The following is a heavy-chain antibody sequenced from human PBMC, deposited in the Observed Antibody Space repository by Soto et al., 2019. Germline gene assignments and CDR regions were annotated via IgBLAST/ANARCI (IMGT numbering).Heavy chain of an antibody. CDR3: ARVSWREKYGMDV. CDR1: GFTFSDSY. CDR2: ITFSGNTV. Sequence: QVQLVESGGGLVKPGGSLRLYCAASGFTFSDSYMSWIRQAPGKGLAWISYITFSGNTVYYADSLKGRFTISRDNAKNSLYLQMNRLRAEDTAVYYCARVSWREKYGMDVWGQGTTVTVSS. J-gene: IGHJ6*02. V-gene: IGHV3-11*01.